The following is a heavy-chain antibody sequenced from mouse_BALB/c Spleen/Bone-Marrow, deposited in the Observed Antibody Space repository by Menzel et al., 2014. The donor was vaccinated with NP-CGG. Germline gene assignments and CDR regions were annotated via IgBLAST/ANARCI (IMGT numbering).Heavy chain of an antibody. CDR2: ISTYYGDA. Sequence: VQLVESGAELVRPGVSVKISYKGSGYTFTDYAMHWVRQSHAKSLEWIGVISTYYGDASYNQKFKGKATMTVDKSSSTAYMELARLTSEDSAIYYCARDAMDYWGQGTSVTVSS. V-gene: IGHV1S137*01. CDR3: ARDAMDY. J-gene: IGHJ4*01. CDR1: GYTFTDYA.